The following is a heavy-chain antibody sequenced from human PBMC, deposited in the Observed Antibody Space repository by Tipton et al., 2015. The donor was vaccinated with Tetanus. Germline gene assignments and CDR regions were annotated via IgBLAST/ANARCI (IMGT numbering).Heavy chain of an antibody. V-gene: IGHV4-34*01. J-gene: IGHJ3*01. CDR3: ARGGRDAYNNPLGAFDV. CDR2: ISHSGSS. D-gene: IGHD5-24*01. CDR1: GGSFSLYY. Sequence: TLSLTCTVSGGSFSLYYWNWVRQSPRKGLEWIGEISHSGSSSYSPSLKSRVTISVDTSKNQFSLRLRSVAAADTAVYYCARGGRDAYNNPLGAFDVWGRGTTVTVSS.